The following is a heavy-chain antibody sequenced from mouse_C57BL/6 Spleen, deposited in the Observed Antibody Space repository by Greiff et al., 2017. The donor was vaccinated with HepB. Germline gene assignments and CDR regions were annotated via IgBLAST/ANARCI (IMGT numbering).Heavy chain of an antibody. CDR1: GYTFTDYN. D-gene: IGHD1-1*01. CDR3: ASGGYRSGFDY. V-gene: IGHV1-22*01. Sequence: VQLQQSGPELVKPGASVKMSCKASGYTFTDYNMHWVKQSHGKSLEWIGYINPNNGGTSYNQKFKGKATLTANKSSSTAYMELRSLTSEDSAVYYCASGGYRSGFDYWGQGTTLTVSS. CDR2: INPNNGGT. J-gene: IGHJ2*01.